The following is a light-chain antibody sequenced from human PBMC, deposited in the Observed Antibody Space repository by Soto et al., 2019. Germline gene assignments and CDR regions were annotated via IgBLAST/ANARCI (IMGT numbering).Light chain of an antibody. CDR1: SREVGGYNY. CDR3: GSYTSTTIDV. CDR2: EVS. J-gene: IGLJ1*01. Sequence: QCVLTEAACVSVCTGQLISISWTGTSREVGGYNYVSWYQQHPSKAPKLMIYEVSNRPSGVSDRFSGSKSGNTASLTISRLQAKNEADYYCGSYTSTTIDVFGAAPKVTVL. V-gene: IGLV2-14*01.